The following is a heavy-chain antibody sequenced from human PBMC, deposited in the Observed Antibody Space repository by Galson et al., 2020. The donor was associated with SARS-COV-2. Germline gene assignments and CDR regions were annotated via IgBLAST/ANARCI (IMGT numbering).Heavy chain of an antibody. Sequence: GGSLRLSCTASGFPFSSYGMHWVRQAPGKGLEWVGDIWFDGSDKYYADSVKGRFTISRDNSKNTLYLQMNSLRVEDTAVYYCVVPYITPTASSYMDVWGKGTTVTVSS. CDR2: IWFDGSDK. D-gene: IGHD2-15*01. J-gene: IGHJ6*03. CDR1: GFPFSSYG. V-gene: IGHV3-33*01. CDR3: VVPYITPTASSYMDV.